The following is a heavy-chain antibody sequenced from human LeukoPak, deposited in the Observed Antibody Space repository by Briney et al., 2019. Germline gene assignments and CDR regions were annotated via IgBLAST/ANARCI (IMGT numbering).Heavy chain of an antibody. D-gene: IGHD4-17*01. J-gene: IGHJ3*02. CDR3: AGRYGDVDAFDI. V-gene: IGHV1-46*01. Sequence: ASVKVSCKASGYTFTSYYMHWVRQAPGQGLEWMGIINPSGGSTSYAQKFQGRVTMTRDMSTSTVYMELSSLRSEDTAVYYCAGRYGDVDAFDIWGQGTMVTVSS. CDR2: INPSGGST. CDR1: GYTFTSYY.